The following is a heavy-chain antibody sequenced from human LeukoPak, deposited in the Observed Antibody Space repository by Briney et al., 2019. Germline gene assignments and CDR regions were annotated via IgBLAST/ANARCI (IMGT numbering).Heavy chain of an antibody. Sequence: SETLSLTCVVYGGSFSGYHWSWIRQPPGKGLEWIGEINHSGSTNYNPSLKSRVTVSVDTSKRQFSLKLSSVNDADTAVYYCARIERSSYSLGFDYWGQGTLVTVSS. CDR2: INHSGST. V-gene: IGHV4-34*01. CDR3: ARIERSSYSLGFDY. CDR1: GGSFSGYH. D-gene: IGHD6-6*01. J-gene: IGHJ4*02.